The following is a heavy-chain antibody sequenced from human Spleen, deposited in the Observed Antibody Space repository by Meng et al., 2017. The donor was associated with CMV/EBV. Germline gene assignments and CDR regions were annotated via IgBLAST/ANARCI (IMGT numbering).Heavy chain of an antibody. D-gene: IGHD1-1*01. CDR2: VDPEDGET. J-gene: IGHJ5*02. Sequence: KISCNVSGYTFIDYYMHWVQQAPGRGLEWMGLVDPEDGETIYAEKFQGRVTITADTSRDTVYMEVISLTSEDTAVYYCATGGSGKIDPWGQGTLVTVSS. CDR3: ATGGSGKIDP. CDR1: GYTFIDYY. V-gene: IGHV1-69-2*01.